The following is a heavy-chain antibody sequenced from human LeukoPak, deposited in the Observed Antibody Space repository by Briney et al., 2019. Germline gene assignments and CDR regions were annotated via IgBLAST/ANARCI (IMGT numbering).Heavy chain of an antibody. Sequence: GGSLRLSCAASGFTFSSNWMHWVRQVPGKGLVWVSLINPSGSFTTYADSVNGRFTISRDNAKNRLYMQMNSLRTEDTAVYYCAKVRWDNSGWYYLDYWGQGTLVTVSS. CDR3: AKVRWDNSGWYYLDY. CDR1: GFTFSSNW. CDR2: INPSGSFT. D-gene: IGHD6-19*01. V-gene: IGHV3-74*01. J-gene: IGHJ4*02.